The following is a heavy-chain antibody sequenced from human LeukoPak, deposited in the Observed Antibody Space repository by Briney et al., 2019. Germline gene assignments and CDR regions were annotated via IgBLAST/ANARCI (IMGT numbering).Heavy chain of an antibody. CDR3: ARGFVRYRSSWYPTRVWYFDL. Sequence: SETLSLTCAVYGGSFSGYYWSWIRQPPGKGLEWIGEINHSGSTNYNPSLKSRVAISVDTSKNQFSLKLSSVTAADAAVYYCARGFVRYRSSWYPTRVWYFDLWGRGTLVTVSS. D-gene: IGHD6-13*01. CDR1: GGSFSGYY. CDR2: INHSGST. V-gene: IGHV4-34*01. J-gene: IGHJ2*01.